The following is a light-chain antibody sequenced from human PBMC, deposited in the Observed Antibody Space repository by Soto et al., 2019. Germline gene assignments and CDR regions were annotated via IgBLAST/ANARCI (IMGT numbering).Light chain of an antibody. V-gene: IGLV3-9*01. Sequence: SYELPQPLSVAVALGQTARITCGGNNIGSKNGHWYQQKPGQAPVLVIYRDRKRPSGIPERFSGSSSGNTATLTISRAQAGDEADYYCQVWDSSPVVFGRGTKLPVL. CDR3: QVWDSSPVV. CDR2: RDR. CDR1: NIGSKN. J-gene: IGLJ2*01.